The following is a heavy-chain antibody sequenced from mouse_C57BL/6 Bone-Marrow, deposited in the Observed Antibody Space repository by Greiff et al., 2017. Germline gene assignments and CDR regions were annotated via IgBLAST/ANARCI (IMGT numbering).Heavy chain of an antibody. CDR3: TRGDDYDDAMYY. CDR1: GYSFTDYN. CDR2: INPNYGTT. V-gene: IGHV1-39*01. J-gene: IGHJ4*01. Sequence: VQLQQSGPELVKPGASVKISCKASGYSFTDYNMTWVKQSNGKSLEWIGVINPNYGTTSYNQKFKGKATLTVDQSSSTAYMQLNSLTSEDAAVYYCTRGDDYDDAMYYWGQGTSVTVSS. D-gene: IGHD2-4*01.